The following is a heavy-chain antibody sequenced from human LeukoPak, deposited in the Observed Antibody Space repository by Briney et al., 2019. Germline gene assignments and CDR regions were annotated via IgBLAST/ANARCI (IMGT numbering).Heavy chain of an antibody. V-gene: IGHV3-30*18. Sequence: GRYLRLSCAASAFTVSSYGMHWVRQAPGKGLEWGAVITCDGSNYYYADSVKGRFTISRANSKNTQYLQMNSLRAEDTAVYYCAKDERNPIYCSSTSCYDTPDYWGQGTLVTVSS. CDR2: ITCDGSNY. CDR1: AFTVSSYG. CDR3: AKDERNPIYCSSTSCYDTPDY. J-gene: IGHJ4*02. D-gene: IGHD2-2*01.